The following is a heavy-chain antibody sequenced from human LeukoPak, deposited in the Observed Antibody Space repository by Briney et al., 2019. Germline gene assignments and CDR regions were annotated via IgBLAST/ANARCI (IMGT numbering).Heavy chain of an antibody. D-gene: IGHD6-19*01. Sequence: PGGSLRLSCAASGFTFSSYAMSWVRQAPGKGLEWVSTFSGSGDNTYYADSVKGRFTISRDNSKNTVYLQMNSLRGEDTAVYYCAKGRGSSGWAGGFDIWGQGTMVTVSS. CDR1: GFTFSSYA. CDR2: FSGSGDNT. J-gene: IGHJ3*02. V-gene: IGHV3-23*01. CDR3: AKGRGSSGWAGGFDI.